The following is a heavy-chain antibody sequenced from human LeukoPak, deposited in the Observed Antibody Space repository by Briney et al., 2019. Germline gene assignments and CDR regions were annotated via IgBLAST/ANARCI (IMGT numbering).Heavy chain of an antibody. V-gene: IGHV4-34*01. J-gene: IGHJ4*02. CDR3: ARTDSSGYYYFDY. CDR1: GGSFSGYH. Sequence: SETLSLTCAVYGGSFSGYHWSWIRQPPGKGLEWIGEINHSGSTNYNPSLKSRVTISVDTSKNQFSLKLSSVTAADTAVYYCARTDSSGYYYFDYWGQGTLVTVSS. D-gene: IGHD3-22*01. CDR2: INHSGST.